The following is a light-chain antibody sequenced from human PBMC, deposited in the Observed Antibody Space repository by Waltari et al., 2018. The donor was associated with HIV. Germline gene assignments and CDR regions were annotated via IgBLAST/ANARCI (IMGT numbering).Light chain of an antibody. J-gene: IGLJ2*01. Sequence: QSALTQPASVSGSPGQSITISCTGTSSDVGGYNFVSWFQPHPVKAPKVMIYEFRNRHSGFTSRFTCDKSGQTAALTISGLQAEDESDYYCSSYTSSSTLVFGGGTKLTVL. CDR1: SSDVGGYNF. CDR3: SSYTSSSTLV. V-gene: IGLV2-14*01. CDR2: EFR.